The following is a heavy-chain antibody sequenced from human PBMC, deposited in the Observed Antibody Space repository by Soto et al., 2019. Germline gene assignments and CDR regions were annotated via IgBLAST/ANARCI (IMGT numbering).Heavy chain of an antibody. CDR1: GYDFTRYW. D-gene: IGHD1-1*01. J-gene: IGHJ6*02. V-gene: IGHV5-51*01. Sequence: GESLKISCRGSGYDFTRYWIGWVRQMPGEGLEWVAIIYPGDSITKYDSNTRYSPSFQGQVTISVDKSISTAYLQWSSLKASDTAMYYCARLNWNVHNYGMDVWGQGTTVTVSS. CDR2: IYPGDSITKYDSNT. CDR3: ARLNWNVHNYGMDV.